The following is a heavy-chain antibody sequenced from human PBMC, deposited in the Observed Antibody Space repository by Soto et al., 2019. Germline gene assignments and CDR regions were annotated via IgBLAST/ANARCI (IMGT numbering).Heavy chain of an antibody. V-gene: IGHV3-53*01. CDR3: ARDSISYGPGVNDY. J-gene: IGHJ4*02. Sequence: EVHLVESGGGLIQPGGSLRLSCAASGFTVSSGYMSWVRQAPGKGLEWLSIIYSDGRTFYADSVKGRFTISRDNSKNTVDLQMSTLRVEDTAVYYCARDSISYGPGVNDYWGQGTLVTVS. CDR1: GFTVSSGY. D-gene: IGHD5-18*01. CDR2: IYSDGRT.